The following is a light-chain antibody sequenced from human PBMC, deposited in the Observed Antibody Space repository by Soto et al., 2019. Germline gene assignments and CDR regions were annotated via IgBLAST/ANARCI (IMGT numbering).Light chain of an antibody. CDR1: QSISSW. CDR2: KAS. V-gene: IGKV1-5*03. Sequence: DIQMTQSTSTLSASVGDRVTITCRASQSISSWLAWYQQKPGKAPKLLIYKASSLESGVPSRFSGSGSGTEFTLTISSLQPDDFATYYCQQYNSYVTFGGGTKVEIK. CDR3: QQYNSYVT. J-gene: IGKJ4*01.